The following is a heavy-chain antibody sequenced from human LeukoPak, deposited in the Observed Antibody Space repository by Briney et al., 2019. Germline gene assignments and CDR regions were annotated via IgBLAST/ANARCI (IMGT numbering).Heavy chain of an antibody. D-gene: IGHD4-17*01. CDR2: ISHDGSNK. CDR1: GFTFSSYA. J-gene: IGHJ4*02. Sequence: GRSLRLSCVASGFTFSSYAMHWVRQAPGKGLEWVAVISHDGSNKYYTDSVKGRFTISRDNSKNTLYLQMNSLRAEDTAVYYCARDSDDYGIFDYWGQGTLVTVSS. V-gene: IGHV3-30-3*01. CDR3: ARDSDDYGIFDY.